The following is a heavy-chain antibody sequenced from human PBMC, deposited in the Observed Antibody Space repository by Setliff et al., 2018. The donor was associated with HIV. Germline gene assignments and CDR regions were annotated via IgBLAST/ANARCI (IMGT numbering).Heavy chain of an antibody. J-gene: IGHJ1*01. CDR3: ATDGGLWFGRHSYLQN. V-gene: IGHV4-34*01. CDR1: GASFSGYY. D-gene: IGHD3-10*01. Sequence: SETLSLTCAVYGASFSGYYWSWIRQPPGKGLEWIGEINLSRSTDYNPSLKSRVTISIDTSKNQFSLKVNSVTAADTAVYYCATDGGLWFGRHSYLQNWGQGTLVTVSS. CDR2: INLSRST.